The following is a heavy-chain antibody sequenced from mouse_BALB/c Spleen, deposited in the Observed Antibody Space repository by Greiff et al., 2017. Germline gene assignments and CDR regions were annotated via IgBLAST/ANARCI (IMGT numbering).Heavy chain of an antibody. Sequence: EVQLQESGGGLVQPGGSMKLSCVASGFTFSNYWMNWVRQSPEKGLEWVAEIRLKSNNYATHYAESVKGRFTISRDDSKSSVYLQMNNLRAEDTGIYYCTRLYLDYWGQGTTLTVSS. J-gene: IGHJ2*01. CDR1: GFTFSNYW. CDR3: TRLYLDY. CDR2: IRLKSNNYAT. V-gene: IGHV6-6*02.